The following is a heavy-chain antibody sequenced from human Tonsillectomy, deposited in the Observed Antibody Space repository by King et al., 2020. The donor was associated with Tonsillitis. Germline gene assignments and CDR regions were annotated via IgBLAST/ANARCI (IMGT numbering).Heavy chain of an antibody. CDR1: GYSISSGYY. D-gene: IGHD3-10*01. J-gene: IGHJ1*01. Sequence: VQLQESGPGLVKPSETLSLTCAVSGYSISSGYYWGWIRQPPGKGLEWIGSIYHSGSTYYNPSLKSRVTISVDTSKNQFSLKLSSVTAADTAVYYCARGYVLLWFGEFKGAEYFQHWGQGTLVTVSS. V-gene: IGHV4-38-2*01. CDR3: ARGYVLLWFGEFKGAEYFQH. CDR2: IYHSGST.